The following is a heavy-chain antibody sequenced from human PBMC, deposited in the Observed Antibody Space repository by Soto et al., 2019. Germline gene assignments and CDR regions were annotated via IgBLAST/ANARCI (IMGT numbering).Heavy chain of an antibody. V-gene: IGHV3-53*02. D-gene: IGHD2-8*02. CDR1: GFSVDNIF. J-gene: IGHJ4*02. CDR3: SRDHSSGGYDY. Sequence: DEQVVETGGGLIQPGGSLRLSCVASGFSVDNIFMSWVRQAPGKGLEWVSTISDGGRSYYADSVKGRFSLSRDKSRNTLYLQMNRLRVDDTAVYYCSRDHSSGGYDYRGQGSLVTVSS. CDR2: ISDGGRS.